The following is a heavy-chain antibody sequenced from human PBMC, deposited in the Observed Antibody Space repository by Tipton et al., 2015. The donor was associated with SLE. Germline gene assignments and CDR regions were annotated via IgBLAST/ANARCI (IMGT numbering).Heavy chain of an antibody. CDR1: GGSFRGYY. CDR2: INHSGST. J-gene: IGHJ4*02. Sequence: TLSLTCAVYGGSFRGYYWSWIRQPPGKGLGWIGAINHSGSTNYNPSLKSRVIISVDTSKNQFSLKLSSVTAADTAVYYCATPGYCSGGSCYPALGYWGQGTLVTVSS. D-gene: IGHD2-15*01. CDR3: ATPGYCSGGSCYPALGY. V-gene: IGHV4-34*01.